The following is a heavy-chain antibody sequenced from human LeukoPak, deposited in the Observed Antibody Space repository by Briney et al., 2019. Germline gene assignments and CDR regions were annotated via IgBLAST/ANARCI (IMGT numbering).Heavy chain of an antibody. J-gene: IGHJ4*02. CDR1: GFTFSSYA. CDR2: ISGSGGST. CDR3: ANRPSAAGTIYFDY. D-gene: IGHD6-13*01. Sequence: PGGSLRLSCTASGFTFSSYAMSWVRQAPGKGLEWVSAISGSGGSTYYADSVKGRFTISRDNSKNTLYLQMNSLRAEDTAVYYCANRPSAAGTIYFDYWGQGTLVTVSS. V-gene: IGHV3-23*01.